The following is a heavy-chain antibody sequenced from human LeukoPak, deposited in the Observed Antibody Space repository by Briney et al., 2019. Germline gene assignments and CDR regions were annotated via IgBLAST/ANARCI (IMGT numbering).Heavy chain of an antibody. Sequence: SVKVSCKASGGTFNSYAINWVRQASGQGLEWMGGIIPRLGTTKYIEKFQGRITITTDESTTTAYMELTSLRSEDTAVYYCAADGTDWGQGTLVTVSS. CDR3: AADGTD. CDR2: IIPRLGTT. J-gene: IGHJ4*02. CDR1: GGTFNSYA. V-gene: IGHV1-69*05.